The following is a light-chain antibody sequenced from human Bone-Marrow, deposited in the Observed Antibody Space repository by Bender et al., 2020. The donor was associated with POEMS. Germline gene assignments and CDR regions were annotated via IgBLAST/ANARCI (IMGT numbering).Light chain of an antibody. CDR3: CSYASSTTVTV. V-gene: IGLV2-23*01. CDR1: SSDVGNYDF. CDR2: EDN. J-gene: IGLJ1*01. Sequence: QSALTQPASVSGSPGQSISISCTGTSSDVGNYDFVSWYQQHPGKVPKLMISEDNKRPSGVSNRFSGSRSGNTASLTISGLQAEDEADYYCCSYASSTTVTVFGSGTRVTVL.